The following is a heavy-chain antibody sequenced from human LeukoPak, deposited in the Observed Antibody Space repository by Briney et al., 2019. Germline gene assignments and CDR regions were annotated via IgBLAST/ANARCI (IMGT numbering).Heavy chain of an antibody. Sequence: VASVKVSCEASGYTFINYDINWVRQATGQGLEWMGWMVPDNGNTGYAQKFQGRVTLTRDTSINTAYMELSSPSSEDTAIYYCARMNKSGANNWFDPWGQGTLVTVSS. D-gene: IGHD1/OR15-1a*01. V-gene: IGHV1-8*03. CDR2: MVPDNGNT. CDR3: ARMNKSGANNWFDP. J-gene: IGHJ5*02. CDR1: GYTFINYD.